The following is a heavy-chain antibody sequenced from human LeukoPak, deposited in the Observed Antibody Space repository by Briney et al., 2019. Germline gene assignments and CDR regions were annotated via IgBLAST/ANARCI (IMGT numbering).Heavy chain of an antibody. CDR1: GFTFSSYA. D-gene: IGHD2-15*01. Sequence: GGSLRLSCAASGFTFSSYAMSWVRQAPGKGLEWVPAISGSGGSTYYADSVKGRFTISRDNSKNALFLQMNSLRVEDTAIYYCAKEGIDCSGGSCYSLYYFDSWGQGTLVTVSS. J-gene: IGHJ4*02. V-gene: IGHV3-23*01. CDR2: ISGSGGST. CDR3: AKEGIDCSGGSCYSLYYFDS.